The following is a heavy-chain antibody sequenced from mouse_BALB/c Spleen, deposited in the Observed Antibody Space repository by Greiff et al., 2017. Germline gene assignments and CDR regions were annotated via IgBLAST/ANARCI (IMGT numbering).Heavy chain of an antibody. CDR1: GFTFSDYY. J-gene: IGHJ3*01. D-gene: IGHD1-1*01. V-gene: IGHV5-4*02. Sequence: EVKLMESGGGLVKPGGSLKLSCAASGFTFSDYYMYWVRQTPEKRLEWVATISDGGSYTYYPDSVKGRFTISRDNAKNNLYLQMSSLKSEDTAMYYCARGGYGSRTWFAYWGQGTLVTVSA. CDR3: ARGGYGSRTWFAY. CDR2: ISDGGSYT.